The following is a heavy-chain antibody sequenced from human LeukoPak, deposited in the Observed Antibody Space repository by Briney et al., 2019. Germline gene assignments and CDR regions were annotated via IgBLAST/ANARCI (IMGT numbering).Heavy chain of an antibody. CDR1: GYTFTSYG. D-gene: IGHD3-10*01. CDR3: ARPILVREIKQSYYYYYYGMDV. CDR2: ISGYNGNT. Sequence: ASVKVSCKAAGYTFTSYGISWVRQAPGQGLEWMGWISGYNGNTNYAQKLQGRVTMTTDTSTSTAYMELRSLRSDDTAVYYCARPILVREIKQSYYYYYYGMDVWGQGTTVTVFS. V-gene: IGHV1-18*01. J-gene: IGHJ6*02.